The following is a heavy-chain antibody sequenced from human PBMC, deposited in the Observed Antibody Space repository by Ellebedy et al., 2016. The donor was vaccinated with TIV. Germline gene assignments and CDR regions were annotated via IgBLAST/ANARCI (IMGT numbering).Heavy chain of an antibody. CDR3: SGYADFDY. Sequence: PGGSLRLSCAASGFTFSSYGMHWVRQAPGKGLEWVAVISYDGSNKYYADSVKGRFTISRDNSKNTLYLQMNSLRAEDTAVYYCSGYADFDYWGQGTLVTVSS. J-gene: IGHJ4*02. D-gene: IGHD5-18*01. V-gene: IGHV3-30*03. CDR2: ISYDGSNK. CDR1: GFTFSSYG.